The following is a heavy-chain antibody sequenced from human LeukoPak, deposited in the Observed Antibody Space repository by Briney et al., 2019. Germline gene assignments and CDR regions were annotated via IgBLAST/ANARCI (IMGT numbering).Heavy chain of an antibody. D-gene: IGHD6-6*01. Sequence: SETPSLTCAVSMDSISTYYWSWIRRPPGKGLEWISYIHASGPTTYNPSLKSRVTISVDTSKNQLSLKLSSVTAADTAVYYCARHDAGIAARPLDNWGQGTLVTVSS. J-gene: IGHJ4*02. CDR1: MDSISTYY. V-gene: IGHV4-4*09. CDR2: IHASGPT. CDR3: ARHDAGIAARPLDN.